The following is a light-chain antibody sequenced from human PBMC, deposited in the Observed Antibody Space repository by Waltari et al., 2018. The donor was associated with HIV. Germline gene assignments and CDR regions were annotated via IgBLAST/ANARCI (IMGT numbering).Light chain of an antibody. V-gene: IGLV1-47*01. CDR3: AAWDDRLRGYV. CDR1: SSNIGSNP. Sequence: QSVLTQPPSASGTPGQRVTIPCSGSSSNIGSNPVCWFQQLPGTAPKVLIYTDNQRPSGVPDRFSGSKSGTSASLAISGLRSEDEADYFCAAWDDRLRGYVFGTGTKVTVL. CDR2: TDN. J-gene: IGLJ1*01.